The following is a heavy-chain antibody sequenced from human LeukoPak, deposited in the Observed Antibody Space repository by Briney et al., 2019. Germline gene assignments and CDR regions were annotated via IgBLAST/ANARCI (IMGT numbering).Heavy chain of an antibody. V-gene: IGHV1-18*01. CDR3: ARDLGRGNYGDYGH. CDR2: ISAHDGST. Sequence: ASLKVSCKASGYIFTTYGITWVRQAPGQGLEWMGWISAHDGSTDYALKFQGRVTMTTDTATSTGYIELRRLKADGTAVYYCARDLGRGNYGDYGHWGQGTLVTVSS. CDR1: GYIFTTYG. D-gene: IGHD4-17*01. J-gene: IGHJ1*01.